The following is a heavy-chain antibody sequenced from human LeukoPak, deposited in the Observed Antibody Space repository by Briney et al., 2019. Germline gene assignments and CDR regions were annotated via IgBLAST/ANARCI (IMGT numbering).Heavy chain of an antibody. CDR3: ARWTRFRLGYYGSGRLSGFDY. J-gene: IGHJ4*02. Sequence: PSETLSLTCTASGGSISSYYWSWIRQPPGKGLEWIGYIYYSGSTNYNPSLKSRVTISVDTSKNQFSLKLSSVTAADTAVYYCARWTRFRLGYYGSGRLSGFDYWGQGTLVTVSS. CDR2: IYYSGST. V-gene: IGHV4-59*01. D-gene: IGHD3-10*01. CDR1: GGSISSYY.